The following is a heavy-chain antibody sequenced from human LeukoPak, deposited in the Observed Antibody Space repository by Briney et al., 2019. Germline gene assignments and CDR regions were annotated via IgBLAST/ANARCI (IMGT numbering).Heavy chain of an antibody. D-gene: IGHD3-10*01. CDR3: ARPRDPQRRGRFGGPFQH. CDR1: GYSISSGYY. CDR2: IYHSGST. V-gene: IGHV4-38-2*02. J-gene: IGHJ1*01. Sequence: PSETLSLTCTVSGYSISSGYYWGWIRQPPGKGLEWIGSIYHSGSTYYNPSLKSRVTISVDTSKNQFSLKLSSVTAADTAVYYCARPRDPQRRGRFGGPFQHWGQGTLVTVSS.